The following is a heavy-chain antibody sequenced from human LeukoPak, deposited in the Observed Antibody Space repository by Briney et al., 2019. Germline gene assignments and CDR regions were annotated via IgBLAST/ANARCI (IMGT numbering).Heavy chain of an antibody. D-gene: IGHD3-9*01. V-gene: IGHV3-23*01. Sequence: GGSLRLSCAASGFTFSSYAMSWVRQAPGKGLEWVSGISGSGAGTYYADSVKGRFTISRDNSKTTLYLQMDSLRADDTAVYYCAKGAVFRYFDWLFNYFDYWGQGSLVTVSS. CDR1: GFTFSSYA. CDR2: ISGSGAGT. J-gene: IGHJ4*02. CDR3: AKGAVFRYFDWLFNYFDY.